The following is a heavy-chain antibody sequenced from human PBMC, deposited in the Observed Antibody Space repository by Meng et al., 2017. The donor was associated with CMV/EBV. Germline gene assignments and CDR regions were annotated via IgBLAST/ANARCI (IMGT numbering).Heavy chain of an antibody. Sequence: AGFTFSNAWMNWVRQPPGKGLEWVGRIKSKTDGGTTDYAAPVKGRFTISRDDSKNTLYLQMNSLKTEDTAVYYCTTILLAVAGGFDYWGQGTLVTVSS. CDR1: GFTFSNAW. J-gene: IGHJ4*02. D-gene: IGHD6-19*01. CDR3: TTILLAVAGGFDY. V-gene: IGHV3-15*07. CDR2: IKSKTDGGTT.